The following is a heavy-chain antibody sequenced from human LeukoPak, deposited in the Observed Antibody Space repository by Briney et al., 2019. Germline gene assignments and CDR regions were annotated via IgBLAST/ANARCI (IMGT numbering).Heavy chain of an antibody. J-gene: IGHJ4*02. CDR3: ARGSEGLRLGELSFLFDY. D-gene: IGHD3-16*02. CDR2: IYYSGST. V-gene: IGHV4-59*01. Sequence: SETLSLTCTVSGGSISSYYWSWIRQPPGKGLEWIGYIYYSGSTNYNPSLKSRVTISVDTPKNQFSLKLSSVTAADTAVYYCARGSEGLRLGELSFLFDYWGQGTLVTVSS. CDR1: GGSISSYY.